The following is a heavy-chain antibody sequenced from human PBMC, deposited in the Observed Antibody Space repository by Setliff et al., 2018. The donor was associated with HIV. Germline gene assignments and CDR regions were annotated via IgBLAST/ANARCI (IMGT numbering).Heavy chain of an antibody. J-gene: IGHJ4*02. CDR1: GFILSTAW. CDR2: IKADGGAT. CDR3: TTIVGFCSSTRCYSDY. D-gene: IGHD2-2*01. V-gene: IGHV3-15*01. Sequence: GGSLRPSCAGSGFILSTAWMSWVRQAPGKGLEWVGRIKADGGATDYATPVKGRFIISRDASKNTLYLQMNSLKTEDTAVYYCTTIVGFCSSTRCYSDYWGQGTLVTVSS.